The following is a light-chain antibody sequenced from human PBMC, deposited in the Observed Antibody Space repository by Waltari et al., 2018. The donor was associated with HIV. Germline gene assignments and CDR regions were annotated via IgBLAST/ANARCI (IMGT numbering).Light chain of an antibody. V-gene: IGKV1-39*01. CDR2: AAS. CDR3: QQSYSTPPYT. Sequence: DIQMTPSPSSLSASVGDRVIITCRASQAIANYLNWYQQKPGKAPKVLIYAASSLESGVPSRFSGSGFGTDFTLTITALQPEDFGTYYCQQSYSTPPYTFGPGTKLEI. J-gene: IGKJ2*01. CDR1: QAIANY.